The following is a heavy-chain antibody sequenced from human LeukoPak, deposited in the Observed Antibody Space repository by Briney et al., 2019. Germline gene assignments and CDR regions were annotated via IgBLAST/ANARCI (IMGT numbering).Heavy chain of an antibody. Sequence: GASVKVSCKASGYTFTSYYMHWVRQAPGQGLEWMGIINPSGGSTSYAQKFQGRVTMTRDTSTSTVYMELSSPRSEDTAVYYCAKRYSSGWYGLDYWGQGTLVTVSS. J-gene: IGHJ4*02. V-gene: IGHV1-46*01. CDR1: GYTFTSYY. CDR2: INPSGGST. D-gene: IGHD6-19*01. CDR3: AKRYSSGWYGLDY.